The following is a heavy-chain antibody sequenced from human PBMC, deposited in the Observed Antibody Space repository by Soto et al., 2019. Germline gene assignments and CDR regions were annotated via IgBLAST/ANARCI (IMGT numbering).Heavy chain of an antibody. CDR2: IYYSGST. CDR3: ARDGYCTNGVCYKVFDY. D-gene: IGHD2-8*01. J-gene: IGHJ4*02. Sequence: SETLSLTCTVSGGSLSSGDYYWSWIRQPPGKGLEWIGYIYYSGSTYYNPSLKSRVTISVDTSKNQFSLKLSSVTAADTAVYYCARDGYCTNGVCYKVFDYWGQGTLVNVSS. V-gene: IGHV4-30-4*01. CDR1: GGSLSSGDYY.